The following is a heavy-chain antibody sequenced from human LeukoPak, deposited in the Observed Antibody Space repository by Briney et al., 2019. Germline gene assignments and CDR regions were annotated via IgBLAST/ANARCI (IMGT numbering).Heavy chain of an antibody. CDR1: GYTFTGYY. V-gene: IGHV1-2*02. J-gene: IGHJ3*02. Sequence: GASVKVSCKASGYTFTGYYMHWVRQAPGQGLEWMGWINPNSGGTNYAQEFQGRVTMTRDTSISTAYVELRRLRCDDTAVYYCARDYCSGGSCYLGAFDIWGQGTMVTVSS. CDR2: INPNSGGT. CDR3: ARDYCSGGSCYLGAFDI. D-gene: IGHD2-15*01.